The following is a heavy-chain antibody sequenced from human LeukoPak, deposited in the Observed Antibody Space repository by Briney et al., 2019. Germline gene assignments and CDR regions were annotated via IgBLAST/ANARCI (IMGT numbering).Heavy chain of an antibody. Sequence: GGSLRLSCAASGFTFRSHAMSWVRQAPEKGLEFVSGIYENGSTTYYADSVKGRFSISRDNSKNTLYLQMDSLRGEDTAVYYCAKDFRIGYSAHFDYWGQGALVTVSS. D-gene: IGHD2-21*01. V-gene: IGHV3-23*01. J-gene: IGHJ4*02. CDR2: IYENGSTT. CDR1: GFTFRSHA. CDR3: AKDFRIGYSAHFDY.